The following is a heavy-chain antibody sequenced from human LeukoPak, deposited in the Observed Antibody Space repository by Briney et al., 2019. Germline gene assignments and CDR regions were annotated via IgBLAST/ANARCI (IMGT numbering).Heavy chain of an antibody. CDR1: GGSVSSGSYY. D-gene: IGHD2-2*01. CDR2: IYYSGST. J-gene: IGHJ4*02. V-gene: IGHV4-61*01. CDR3: ARSGYCSSTSCYDRPGEIKN. Sequence: SETLSFTCTVSGGSVSSGSYYWSWIRQPPGKGLQWIGYIYYSGSTNYNPSLKSRVTISVDTSKNQFSLKLSSVTAADTAVYYCARSGYCSSTSCYDRPGEIKNWGQGTLVTVSS.